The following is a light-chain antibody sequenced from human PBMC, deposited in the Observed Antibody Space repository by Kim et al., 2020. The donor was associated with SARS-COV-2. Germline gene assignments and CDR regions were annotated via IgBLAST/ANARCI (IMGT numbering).Light chain of an antibody. J-gene: IGLJ2*01. CDR2: DVS. Sequence: GQSHTIPCRGSTSDVGSYIFVSWYPQHPRKVPKLVIYDVSTPPSGVPDRFSSSKSGNTASLAISGLQAEDEADYYRCSYAGSYSAIFGGGTQLTVL. CDR1: TSDVGSYIF. CDR3: CSYAGSYSAI. V-gene: IGLV2-11*01.